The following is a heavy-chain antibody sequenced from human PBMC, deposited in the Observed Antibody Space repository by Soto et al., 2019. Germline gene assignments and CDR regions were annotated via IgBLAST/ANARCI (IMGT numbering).Heavy chain of an antibody. CDR2: ISYDGSNK. Sequence: HPGGSLRLSCAASGFTFSSYGMHWVRQAPGKGLEWVAVISYDGSNKYYADSVKGRFTISRDNSKNTLYLQMNSLRAEDTAVYYCAKGPLPAEHTYYDFWSGYFPAINWGQGTLVTVSS. CDR1: GFTFSSYG. CDR3: AKGPLPAEHTYYDFWSGYFPAIN. D-gene: IGHD3-3*01. J-gene: IGHJ4*02. V-gene: IGHV3-30*18.